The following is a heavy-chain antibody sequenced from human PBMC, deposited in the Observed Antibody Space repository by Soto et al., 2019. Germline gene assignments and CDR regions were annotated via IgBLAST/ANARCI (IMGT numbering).Heavy chain of an antibody. V-gene: IGHV4-39*01. CDR1: GGSISSRGYY. CDR2: IYYSGST. CDR3: ATSNWFDP. J-gene: IGHJ5*02. Sequence: QLQLQESGPGLVKPSETLSLTCTVSGGSISSRGYYWGWIRQPPGKGLEWIGTIYYSGSTYYNPSRKRRVTISVDTSKTQFSLTLSSVTAADTAVYYCATSNWFDPWGQGTLVTVSS.